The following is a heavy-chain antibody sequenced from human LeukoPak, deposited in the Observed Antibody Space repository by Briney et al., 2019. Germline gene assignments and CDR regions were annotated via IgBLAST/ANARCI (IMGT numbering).Heavy chain of an antibody. CDR1: GYTFTGYY. CDR2: INPYSGGT. V-gene: IGHV1-2*02. Sequence: GASVKVSCKASGYTFTGYYMHWVRQAPGQGPEWMGWINPYSGGTNYAQKFQGRVTMTRDTSISTAYMELSRLRSDDTAVYYCARVQSPDYGGSGSTPLLGYWGQGTLVTVSS. D-gene: IGHD4-23*01. CDR3: ARVQSPDYGGSGSTPLLGY. J-gene: IGHJ4*02.